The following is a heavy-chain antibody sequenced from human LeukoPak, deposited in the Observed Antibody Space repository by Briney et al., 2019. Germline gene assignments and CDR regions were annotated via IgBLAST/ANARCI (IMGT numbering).Heavy chain of an antibody. V-gene: IGHV4-34*01. Sequence: SETLSLTCAVYGGSFSGYYWSWIRQPPGEGLEWIGEINHSGSTNYNPSLKSRVTISVDTSKNQFSLKLSSVTAADTAVYYCASGLLAVLLDYWGQGTLVTVSS. CDR2: INHSGST. CDR3: ASGLLAVLLDY. J-gene: IGHJ4*02. D-gene: IGHD3-16*01. CDR1: GGSFSGYY.